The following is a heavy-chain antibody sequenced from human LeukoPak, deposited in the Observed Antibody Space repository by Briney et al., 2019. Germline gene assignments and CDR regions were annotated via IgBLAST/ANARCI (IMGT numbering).Heavy chain of an antibody. CDR2: ISGSGGST. J-gene: IGHJ4*02. D-gene: IGHD6-19*01. CDR1: GFTFSDYY. CDR3: AKQQTRLADWLVLFDY. Sequence: DPGGSLRLSCAASGFTFSDYYMSWVRQAPGKGLEWVSAISGSGGSTYYADSVKGRFTISRGNSKNTLYLQMNSLRAEDTAVYYCAKQQTRLADWLVLFDYWGQGTLVTVSS. V-gene: IGHV3-23*01.